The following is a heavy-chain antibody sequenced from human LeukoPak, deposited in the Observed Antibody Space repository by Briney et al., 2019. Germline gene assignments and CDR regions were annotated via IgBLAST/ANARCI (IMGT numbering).Heavy chain of an antibody. J-gene: IGHJ4*02. CDR1: GFTFSSYA. CDR2: MSDDGSNK. V-gene: IGHV3-30*04. CDR3: ARDPVGVGDSVY. D-gene: IGHD3-16*01. Sequence: GGSLRLSCAASGFTFSSYAMHWVRQAPGKGLEWVAVMSDDGSNKYYADSVKGRFTISRDNAKNSLYLQMNSLRAEDTAVYYCARDPVGVGDSVYWGQGTLVTVSS.